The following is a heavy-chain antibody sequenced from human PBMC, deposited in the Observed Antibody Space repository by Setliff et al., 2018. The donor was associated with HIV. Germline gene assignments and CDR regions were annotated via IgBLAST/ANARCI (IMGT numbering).Heavy chain of an antibody. D-gene: IGHD2-2*01. CDR2: FYYSGSS. CDR3: AKLLPAADMAREIDS. Sequence: SETLSLTCTVSGGSISPYYWSWIRQPPGKGLEWIGNFYYSGSSHYNPSLKSRVTISVDTSKNQFSLKLISVSAADTAVYYCAKLLPAADMAREIDSWGQGTLVTVSS. V-gene: IGHV4-59*05. CDR1: GGSISPYY. J-gene: IGHJ4*02.